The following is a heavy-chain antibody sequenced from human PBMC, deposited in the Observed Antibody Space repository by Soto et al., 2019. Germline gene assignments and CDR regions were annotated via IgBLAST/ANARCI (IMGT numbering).Heavy chain of an antibody. V-gene: IGHV1-18*01. CDR3: AKDTGQWLVDD. CDR1: GYTFTSYG. CDR2: ISTYNGNT. D-gene: IGHD6-19*01. Sequence: QVQLVQSGAEVKKPGASVKVSCEASGYTFTSYGISWVRQAPGQGLEWMGWISTYNGNTNYAQKFQGRATLTTDTYTSTASMDLRNLRSDDTAVYYCAKDTGQWLVDDWGQGTLVTVSS. J-gene: IGHJ4*02.